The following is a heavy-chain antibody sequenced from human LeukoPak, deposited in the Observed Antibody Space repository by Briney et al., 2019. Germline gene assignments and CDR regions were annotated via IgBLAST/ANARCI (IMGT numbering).Heavy chain of an antibody. CDR3: ARSPYSSSSLFDY. J-gene: IGHJ4*02. D-gene: IGHD6-6*01. Sequence: GGSLRLSCAASGFTFSSYTMNWVRQAPGKGLEWVSYIRSSSSAMYYADSVKGRFTISRDNAKNSLYLQMNSLRAEDTAVYYCARSPYSSSSLFDYWGQGTLVTVSS. CDR2: IRSSSSAM. V-gene: IGHV3-48*01. CDR1: GFTFSSYT.